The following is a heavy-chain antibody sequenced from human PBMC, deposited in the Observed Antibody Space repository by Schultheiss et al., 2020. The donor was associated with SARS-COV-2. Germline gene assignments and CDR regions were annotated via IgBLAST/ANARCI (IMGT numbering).Heavy chain of an antibody. CDR2: IYYIGTT. Sequence: SQTLSLTCTVSGGSISSGGYYWSWIRQHPGKGLEWIGFIYYIGTTNYNPSLKSRVTISVDTSKNQFSLKLSSVTAADTAVYYCARRDNYYGSGSYNNWFDPWGQGTLVTVSS. CDR1: GGSISSGGYY. V-gene: IGHV4-61*08. D-gene: IGHD3-10*01. J-gene: IGHJ5*02. CDR3: ARRDNYYGSGSYNNWFDP.